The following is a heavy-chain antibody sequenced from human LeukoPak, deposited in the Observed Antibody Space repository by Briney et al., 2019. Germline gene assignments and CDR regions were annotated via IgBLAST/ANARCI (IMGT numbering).Heavy chain of an antibody. CDR3: ARVGFGNTPHPIDY. CDR1: GGSISSYY. Sequence: PSETLSLTCTVSGGSISSYYWSWVRQPPGKGLEWIGYIYYTGSTNYNPSLRSRVTISVDTSKNQFSLELSSVTAADTAVYYCARVGFGNTPHPIDYWGQGALVTVSS. CDR2: IYYTGST. V-gene: IGHV4-59*01. D-gene: IGHD4-23*01. J-gene: IGHJ4*02.